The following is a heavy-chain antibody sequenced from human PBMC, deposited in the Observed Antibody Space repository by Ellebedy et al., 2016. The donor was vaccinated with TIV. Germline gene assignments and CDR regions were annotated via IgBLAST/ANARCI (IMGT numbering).Heavy chain of an antibody. J-gene: IGHJ6*03. V-gene: IGHV1-69*06. CDR3: ATVGSSIAARSYYYYMDV. D-gene: IGHD6-6*01. CDR2: IIPIFGTA. CDR1: GGTFSSYA. Sequence: SVKVSXXASGGTFSSYAISWVRQAPGQGLEWMGGIIPIFGTANYAQKFQGRVTMTEDTSTDTAYMELSSLRSEDTAVYYCATVGSSIAARSYYYYMDVWGKGTTVTVSS.